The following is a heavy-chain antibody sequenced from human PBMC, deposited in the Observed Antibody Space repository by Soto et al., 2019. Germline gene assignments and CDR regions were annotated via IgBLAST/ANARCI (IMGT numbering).Heavy chain of an antibody. V-gene: IGHV1-8*01. CDR2: MNPHSGKT. CDR1: GYTFTSYD. CDR3: ARRIVPAAAGIGMDV. J-gene: IGHJ6*02. D-gene: IGHD2-2*01. Sequence: QVQLVHSGAEVKKPGASVKVSCKASGYTFTSYDINWVRQATGQGLEWMGWMNPHSGKTGYAQKFQGRVTMTRNTSISTAYMELSSLTSEDTAVYYCARRIVPAAAGIGMDVWGQGTTVTVSS.